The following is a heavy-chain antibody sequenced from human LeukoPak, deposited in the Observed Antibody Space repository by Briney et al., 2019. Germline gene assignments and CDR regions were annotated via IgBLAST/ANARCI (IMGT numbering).Heavy chain of an antibody. CDR2: IYFDGNS. J-gene: IGHJ4*02. CDR1: GVSLGSSIYN. CDR3: AAENGNFWIGYHYFED. V-gene: IGHV4-39*01. Sequence: SETLSLTCTVSGVSLGSSIYNWGWIRQPPGKDLEWIGTIYFDGNSFYNPSLKSRITTSIDMSKNQYSQKLSSVTAAETAIYYCAAENGNFWIGYHYFEDWGQGTLVSVSS. D-gene: IGHD3-3*01.